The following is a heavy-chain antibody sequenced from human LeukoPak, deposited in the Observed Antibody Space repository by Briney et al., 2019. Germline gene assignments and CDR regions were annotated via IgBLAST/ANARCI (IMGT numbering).Heavy chain of an antibody. D-gene: IGHD6-13*01. Sequence: SETLSLTCTVSGGSISSYYWSWIRQPPGKGLEWIGYIYYSGSTNYNPSLKSRVTISVDTSKNQFSLKLSSVTAADTAVYYCARRSRSWNLESAFDIWGQGTMVTVSS. CDR2: IYYSGST. V-gene: IGHV4-59*01. CDR3: ARRSRSWNLESAFDI. CDR1: GGSISSYY. J-gene: IGHJ3*02.